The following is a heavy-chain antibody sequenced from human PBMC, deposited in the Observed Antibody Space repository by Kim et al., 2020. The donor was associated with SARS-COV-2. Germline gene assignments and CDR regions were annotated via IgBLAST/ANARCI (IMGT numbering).Heavy chain of an antibody. Sequence: HKSRVTISVNTSQNQFSLKLSSVTAADTAVYYCASEGQQVGYYYYGMDVWGQGTTVTVSS. CDR3: ASEGQQVGYYYYGMDV. D-gene: IGHD6-13*01. J-gene: IGHJ6*02. V-gene: IGHV4-59*01.